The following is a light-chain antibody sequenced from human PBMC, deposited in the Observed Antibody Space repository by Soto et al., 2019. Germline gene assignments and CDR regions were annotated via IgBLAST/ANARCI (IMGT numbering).Light chain of an antibody. CDR3: QQDGGSHSLYT. CDR1: QSVRSNY. V-gene: IGKV3-20*01. J-gene: IGKJ2*01. CDR2: GAS. Sequence: EIVLTQSPGTLSLSPGERAILSCRASQSVRSNYLAWYQQKPGQAPRLLIYGASRRTTGIPDRFSGSGSGTDFTLTISRLEPEDSAVYFCQQDGGSHSLYTFGQGTKLE.